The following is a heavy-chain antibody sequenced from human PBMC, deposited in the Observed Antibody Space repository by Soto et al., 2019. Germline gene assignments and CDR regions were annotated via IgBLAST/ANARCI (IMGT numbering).Heavy chain of an antibody. Sequence: QVQLQESGPGLVKPSQTLTLTCTVSGGSISSGSFYWSWIRQHPGKGLEWIGHISDSGSSYYNPSLAGRVTISVVTSKNQFSLKLSAVTAAVTAVYFCARTTFYDIFTAYYSLFDYWGQGTLVTVSS. D-gene: IGHD3-9*01. V-gene: IGHV4-31*03. J-gene: IGHJ4*02. CDR1: GGSISSGSFY. CDR2: ISDSGSS. CDR3: ARTTFYDIFTAYYSLFDY.